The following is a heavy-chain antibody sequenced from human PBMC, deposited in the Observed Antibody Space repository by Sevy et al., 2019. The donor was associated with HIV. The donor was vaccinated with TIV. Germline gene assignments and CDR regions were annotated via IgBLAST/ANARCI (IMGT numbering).Heavy chain of an antibody. CDR2: IYHSGST. J-gene: IGHJ3*02. Sequence: SETLSLTCAVSGYSISSGYYWGWIRQPPGKGLEWIGSIYHSGSTYYNPSLKSRVTISVDTSKNQFSLKLSSVTAADTAVYYCARGVSLGETFDIWGQGTMVTVSS. V-gene: IGHV4-38-2*01. D-gene: IGHD3-16*01. CDR3: ARGVSLGETFDI. CDR1: GYSISSGYY.